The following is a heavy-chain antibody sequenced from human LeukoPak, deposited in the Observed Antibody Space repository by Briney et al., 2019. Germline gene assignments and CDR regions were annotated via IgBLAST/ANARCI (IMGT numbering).Heavy chain of an antibody. CDR3: AREIGDYYDSSGP. CDR1: GGTFSIYA. CDR2: IIPIFGTA. J-gene: IGHJ5*02. D-gene: IGHD3-22*01. Sequence: ASVKVSCTASGGTFSIYAISWVRQAPGQGLEWMGGIIPIFGTANYAQKFQGRVTITADKSTSTAYMELSSLRSEDTAVYYCAREIGDYYDSSGPWGQGTLVTVSS. V-gene: IGHV1-69*06.